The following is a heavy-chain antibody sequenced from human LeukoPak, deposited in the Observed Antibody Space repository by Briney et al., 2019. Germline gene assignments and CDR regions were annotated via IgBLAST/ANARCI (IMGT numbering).Heavy chain of an antibody. Sequence: ASVKVSCKVSGYRLNELSIHWVRQAPGQGLEWMGWINPNSGGTNYAQKFQGRVTMTRDTSISTAYMELSRLRSDDTAVYYCAGASSSWVSTWGQGTLVTVSS. V-gene: IGHV1-2*02. CDR3: AGASSSWVST. D-gene: IGHD6-13*01. CDR1: GYRLNELS. CDR2: INPNSGGT. J-gene: IGHJ5*02.